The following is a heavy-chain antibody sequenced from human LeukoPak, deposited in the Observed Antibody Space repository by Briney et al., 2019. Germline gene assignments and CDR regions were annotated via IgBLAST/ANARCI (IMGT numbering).Heavy chain of an antibody. CDR2: IKQDGSDK. CDR1: GFTFSNYW. D-gene: IGHD7-27*01. CDR3: ARDKLTGDSFFDS. V-gene: IGHV3-7*01. J-gene: IGHJ4*02. Sequence: PGGSLRLSCAASGFTFSNYWMSWVRQAPGKGPEWVANIKQDGSDKFYVDSVKGRFTISRDNAKNSLYLQMNSLRAEDTAVYYCARDKLTGDSFFDSWGQGTLVTVSS.